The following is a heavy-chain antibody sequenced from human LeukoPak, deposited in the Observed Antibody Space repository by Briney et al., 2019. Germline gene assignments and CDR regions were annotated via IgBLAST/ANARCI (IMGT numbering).Heavy chain of an antibody. CDR2: IYYSGST. Sequence: PSETLSLTCTVSGGSISSYYWSWIRQPPGKGLEWIGYIYYSGSTNYNPSLKSRVTISVDTSKNQFSLKLSSVTAADTAVYYCARVRGSGGSFYYYYYGMDVWGQGTTVTVSS. J-gene: IGHJ6*02. CDR1: GGSISSYY. V-gene: IGHV4-59*12. CDR3: ARVRGSGGSFYYYYYGMDV. D-gene: IGHD2-15*01.